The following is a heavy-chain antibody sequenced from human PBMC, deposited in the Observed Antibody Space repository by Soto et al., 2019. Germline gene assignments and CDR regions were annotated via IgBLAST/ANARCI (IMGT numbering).Heavy chain of an antibody. CDR3: ASDSSGYYPPIGMDV. CDR2: ISGSGGST. CDR1: GFTFSDSY. D-gene: IGHD3-22*01. J-gene: IGHJ6*02. V-gene: IGHV3-23*01. Sequence: GGSLRLSCAASGFTFSDSYMSWIRQAPGKGLEWVSAISGSGGSTYYADSVKGRFTISRDNSKNTLYLQMNSLRAEDTAVYYCASDSSGYYPPIGMDVWGQGTTVTVSS.